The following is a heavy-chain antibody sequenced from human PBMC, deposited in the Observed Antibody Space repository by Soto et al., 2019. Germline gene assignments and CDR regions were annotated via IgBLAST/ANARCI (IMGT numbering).Heavy chain of an antibody. CDR2: ISAYNGNT. CDR3: ARDVRGHYYYYGMDV. V-gene: IGHV1-18*01. J-gene: IGHJ6*02. D-gene: IGHD5-12*01. CDR1: GYTFTSYG. Sequence: QVQLVQSGAEVKKPGASVKVSCKASGYTFTSYGISWVRQAPGQGLEWMGWISAYNGNTNYAQRLQGRVTMTTDTSMSTLYMELRSLRSDDTAVYYCARDVRGHYYYYGMDVWGQGTTVTVSS.